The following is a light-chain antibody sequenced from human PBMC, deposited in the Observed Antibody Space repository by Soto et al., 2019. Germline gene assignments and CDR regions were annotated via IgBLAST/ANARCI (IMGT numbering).Light chain of an antibody. Sequence: ERVMTQSPATLSVSPGERATLSCRASQSVSSNLVWYQKKLGQAPRLLIYDASTRATGIPDRFSGSGSGTEFTLTITSLQSEDFAVYYCQQYNNWPWTFGQGTKVAIK. CDR3: QQYNNWPWT. CDR2: DAS. V-gene: IGKV3-15*01. CDR1: QSVSSN. J-gene: IGKJ1*01.